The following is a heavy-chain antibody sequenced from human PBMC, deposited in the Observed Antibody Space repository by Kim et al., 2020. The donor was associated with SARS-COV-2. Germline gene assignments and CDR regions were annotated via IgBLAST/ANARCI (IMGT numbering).Heavy chain of an antibody. V-gene: IGHV4-59*08. CDR3: ARLPSAMVTLGYYGMDV. CDR2: IYYSGST. D-gene: IGHD5-18*01. CDR1: GGSISSYY. J-gene: IGHJ6*02. Sequence: SETLSLTCTVSGGSISSYYWSWIRQPPGKGLEWIGYIYYSGSTNYNPSLKSRVTISVDTSKNQFSLKLSSVTAADTAVYYCARLPSAMVTLGYYGMDVWGQGTTVTVSS.